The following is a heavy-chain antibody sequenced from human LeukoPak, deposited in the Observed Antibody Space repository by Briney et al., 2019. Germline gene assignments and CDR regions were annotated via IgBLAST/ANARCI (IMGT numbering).Heavy chain of an antibody. CDR1: GFTFSSFA. Sequence: GGSLRLSCAASGFTFSSFAMSWVRQAPGKGLEWVSVIYSGGSTYYADSVKGRFTISRDNSKNTLYLQMNSLRAEDTAVYYCHCSGGSCYFDYWGQGTLVTVSS. V-gene: IGHV3-53*01. CDR3: HCSGGSCYFDY. D-gene: IGHD2-15*01. CDR2: IYSGGST. J-gene: IGHJ4*02.